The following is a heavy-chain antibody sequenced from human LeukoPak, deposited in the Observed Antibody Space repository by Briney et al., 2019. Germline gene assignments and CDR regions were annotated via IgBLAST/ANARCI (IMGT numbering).Heavy chain of an antibody. V-gene: IGHV3-9*01. CDR3: AKPGIAARPFPADY. CDR1: GFTFDDYA. D-gene: IGHD6-6*01. CDR2: ISWNSGSI. J-gene: IGHJ4*02. Sequence: PGRSLRLSCAASGFTFDDYAMHWVRQAPGKGLEWVSDISWNSGSIGYADSVKGRFTISRDNSKNTLYLQMNSLRAEDTAVYYCAKPGIAARPFPADYWGQGTLVTVSS.